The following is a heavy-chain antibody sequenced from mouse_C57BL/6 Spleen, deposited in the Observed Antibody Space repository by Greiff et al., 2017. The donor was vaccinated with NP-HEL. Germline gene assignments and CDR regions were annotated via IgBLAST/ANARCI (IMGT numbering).Heavy chain of an antibody. CDR1: GFTFTDYY. Sequence: EVQVVESGGGLVQPGGSLSLSCAASGFTFTDYYMSWVRQPPGKALEWLGFIRNKANGYTTEYSASVKGRFTISRDNSQSILYLQMNALRAEDSATYYCARSGAYDDYWGQGTTLTVSS. J-gene: IGHJ2*01. V-gene: IGHV7-3*01. D-gene: IGHD2-12*01. CDR3: ARSGAYDDY. CDR2: IRNKANGYTT.